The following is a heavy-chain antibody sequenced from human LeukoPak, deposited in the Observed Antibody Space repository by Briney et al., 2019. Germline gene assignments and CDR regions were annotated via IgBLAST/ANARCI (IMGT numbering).Heavy chain of an antibody. V-gene: IGHV4-39*01. CDR2: IYYSGST. J-gene: IGHJ6*03. Sequence: PSETLSLTCTVSGGSISSSSYYWGWIRQPPGKGLEWIGSIYYSGSTYYNPSLKSRVTISVDTSKNQFSLKLSSMTAADTAVYYCARVGSGCSSTSCYSVYYYYYMDVWGKGTTVTVSS. D-gene: IGHD2-2*02. CDR3: ARVGSGCSSTSCYSVYYYYYMDV. CDR1: GGSISSSSYY.